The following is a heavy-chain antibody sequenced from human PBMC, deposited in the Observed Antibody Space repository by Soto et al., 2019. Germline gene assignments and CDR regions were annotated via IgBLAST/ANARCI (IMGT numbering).Heavy chain of an antibody. CDR3: ARGRSWHNWLDP. V-gene: IGHV3-30-3*01. Sequence: GGSLRLSCAASGFTFSSYVVHWVRQAPGKGLEWVALISYDGSNKYYADSVKGRFTISRDNSKNTLYLQMNSLRAEDTAVYYCARGRSWHNWLDPWGQGTLVTVSS. CDR1: GFTFSSYV. CDR2: ISYDGSNK. J-gene: IGHJ5*02.